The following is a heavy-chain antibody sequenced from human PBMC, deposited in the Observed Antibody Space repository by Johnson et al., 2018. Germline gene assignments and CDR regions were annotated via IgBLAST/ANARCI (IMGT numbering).Heavy chain of an antibody. CDR2: ITSSGDFT. V-gene: IGHV3-23*04. D-gene: IGHD3-10*01. Sequence: VQLVESGGGLLQPGGSLRLSCAASGFTFSSYAMTWVRQAPGRGLEWVSTITSSGDFTFYADSVKGRFTISRDNSKNTLFLQLNSLRAEDTAVYHCAKAYASGTYYNVFYYDMDVWGLGTRVIVSS. J-gene: IGHJ6*02. CDR1: GFTFSSYA. CDR3: AKAYASGTYYNVFYYDMDV.